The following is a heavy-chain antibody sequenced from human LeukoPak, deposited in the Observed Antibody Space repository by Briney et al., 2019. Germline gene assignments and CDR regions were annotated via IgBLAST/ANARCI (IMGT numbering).Heavy chain of an antibody. Sequence: TGGSLRLSCTASGFTFADYAMSWVRQAPGKGLEWVGFIRSKTYGGTTEYAASVKDRFIISRDDSKSIAHLQMNSLKTEDTAMYYCTRDLSGYAKPIDNWGQGTLVIVSS. D-gene: IGHD5-12*01. V-gene: IGHV3-49*04. CDR3: TRDLSGYAKPIDN. CDR2: IRSKTYGGTT. J-gene: IGHJ4*02. CDR1: GFTFADYA.